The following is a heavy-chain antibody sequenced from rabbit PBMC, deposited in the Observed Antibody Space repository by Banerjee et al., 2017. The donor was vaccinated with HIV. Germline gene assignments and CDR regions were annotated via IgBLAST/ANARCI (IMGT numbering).Heavy chain of an antibody. CDR1: GFSFSNKYV. Sequence: QEQLVESGGGLVKPEGSLTLTCTASGFSFSNKYVMCWVRQAPGKGLEWIACINTSSGDTVYASWAKGRFTISKTSSTTVTLQMTSLTAADTATYFCARGIRWLGWAAEYYFNLWGPGTLVTVS. CDR3: ARGIRWLGWAAEYYFNL. V-gene: IGHV1S45*01. CDR2: INTSSGDT. D-gene: IGHD4-1*01. J-gene: IGHJ4*01.